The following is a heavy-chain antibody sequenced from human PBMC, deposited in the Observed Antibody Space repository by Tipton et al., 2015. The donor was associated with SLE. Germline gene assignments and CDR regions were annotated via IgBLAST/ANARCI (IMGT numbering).Heavy chain of an antibody. J-gene: IGHJ3*02. Sequence: TLSLTCTVSGGSISSGGYYWSWIRQHPGKGLEWIGYIYYSGSTYYNPSLRSRLTISVDTSKNQFSLRLSSVTAADTAVYYCARETAEDGYNEHAFDIWGQGTMVTVSS. D-gene: IGHD5-24*01. CDR1: GGSISSGGYY. CDR2: IYYSGST. CDR3: ARETAEDGYNEHAFDI. V-gene: IGHV4-31*03.